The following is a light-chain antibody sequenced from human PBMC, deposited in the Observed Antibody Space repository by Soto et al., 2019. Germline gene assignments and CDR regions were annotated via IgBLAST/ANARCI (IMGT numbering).Light chain of an antibody. CDR2: GAS. Sequence: EIVLTQSPGTLSMSPGERVTLSCRASQSVSANFLAWYQQKPGQAPRLLIFGASSRPTAIPDRFSGSGSGTDFTLTISNLEPVDFALYDCQQYGSSPWTFGQGTKVEIK. V-gene: IGKV3-20*01. CDR1: QSVSANF. CDR3: QQYGSSPWT. J-gene: IGKJ1*01.